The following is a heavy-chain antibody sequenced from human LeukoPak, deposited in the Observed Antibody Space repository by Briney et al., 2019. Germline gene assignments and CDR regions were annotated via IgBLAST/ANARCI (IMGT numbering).Heavy chain of an antibody. V-gene: IGHV3-30*03. Sequence: GGSLRLSCAASGFTFSHYGMHWVRQAPGKGLEWVAIISYDGSNNYYADSVKGRFTISRDNSKNTLYLQMNSLRAEDTAVYYCARVSCSSTSCSDAFDIWGQGTMVTVSS. D-gene: IGHD2-2*01. CDR2: ISYDGSNN. J-gene: IGHJ3*02. CDR3: ARVSCSSTSCSDAFDI. CDR1: GFTFSHYG.